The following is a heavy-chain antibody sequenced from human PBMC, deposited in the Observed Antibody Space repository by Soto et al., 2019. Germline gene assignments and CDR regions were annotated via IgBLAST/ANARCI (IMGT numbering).Heavy chain of an antibody. V-gene: IGHV4-31*03. CDR2: IYYSGST. J-gene: IGHJ4*02. CDR1: GGSISSGGYY. Sequence: SETLSLTCTVSGGSISSGGYYWSWIRQHPGKGLEWIGYIYYSGSTYYNPSLKSRVTISVDTSKNQFSLKLSSATAADTAVYYCARGPTYSSSAVDYWGQGTLVTVSS. D-gene: IGHD6-6*01. CDR3: ARGPTYSSSAVDY.